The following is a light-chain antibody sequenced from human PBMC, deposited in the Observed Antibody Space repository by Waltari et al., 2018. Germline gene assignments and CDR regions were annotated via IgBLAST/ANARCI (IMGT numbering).Light chain of an antibody. CDR1: QNLDIY. CDR3: QQSYSIAT. CDR2: VAS. J-gene: IGKJ2*01. V-gene: IGKV1-39*01. Sequence: IQLSQAPSSPSASLGDRVTITCRASQNLDIYFNWYQQRPGKAPNFLISVASNLRSGVPSRFSGSGSGTVFTLTINNLQPEDFATYYCQQSYSIATFGQGTKLEMK.